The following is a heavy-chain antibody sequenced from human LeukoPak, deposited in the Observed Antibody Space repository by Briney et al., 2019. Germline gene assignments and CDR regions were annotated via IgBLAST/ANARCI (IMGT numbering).Heavy chain of an antibody. CDR3: ARASPGTPQY. V-gene: IGHV3-11*01. CDR1: GFTFRDYY. CDR2: ISNTDDTI. J-gene: IGHJ4*02. Sequence: GGSLRLSRAASGFTFRDYYMTWIRQAPGKGLEWVAYISNTDDTIYYGDSVKGRFTISRDNAKGLLYLQMNSLRVEDTAVYYCARASPGTPQYWGQGTLVTVSS. D-gene: IGHD3-10*01.